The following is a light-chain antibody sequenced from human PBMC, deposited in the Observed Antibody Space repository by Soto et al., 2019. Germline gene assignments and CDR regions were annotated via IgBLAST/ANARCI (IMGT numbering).Light chain of an antibody. CDR1: ALAKQY. J-gene: IGLJ1*01. CDR2: KDS. CDR3: LSADISGPYV. Sequence: SYELTQPPSVSVSPGQTARIPCSGDALAKQYAYWYQQKPGHAPVLVIYKDSERPSGIPERFSGSSSGTTVTLTISGVQAEDEADYYCLSADISGPYVFGIGTKLTVL. V-gene: IGLV3-25*03.